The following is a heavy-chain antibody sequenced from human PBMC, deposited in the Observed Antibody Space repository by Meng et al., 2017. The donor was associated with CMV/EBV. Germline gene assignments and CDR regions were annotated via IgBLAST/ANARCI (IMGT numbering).Heavy chain of an antibody. CDR3: ARNIERYCGGDCPPTYYYYGMDV. V-gene: IGHV3-30*03. CDR2: ISYDGSNK. J-gene: IGHJ6*02. D-gene: IGHD2-21*01. CDR1: GFTFSSYW. Sequence: GESLKISCAASGFTFSSYWMSWVRQAPGKGLEWVAVISYDGSNKYYADSVKGRFTISRDNSKNTLYLQMNSLRAEDTAVYYCARNIERYCGGDCPPTYYYYGMDVWGQGTTVTVSS.